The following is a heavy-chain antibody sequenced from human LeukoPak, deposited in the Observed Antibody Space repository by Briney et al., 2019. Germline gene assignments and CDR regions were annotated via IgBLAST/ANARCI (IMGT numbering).Heavy chain of an antibody. CDR1: GGSISSSSYY. D-gene: IGHD3-10*01. Sequence: SETLSLTCTVSGGSISSSSYYLGWIRQPPGKGLEWIVSIYYSGSTYYNPSLKSRVTISVDTSKNQFSLKLSSVTAADTAVYYCARHAITMVRGVNWFDPWGQGTLVTVSS. J-gene: IGHJ5*02. CDR2: IYYSGST. V-gene: IGHV4-39*01. CDR3: ARHAITMVRGVNWFDP.